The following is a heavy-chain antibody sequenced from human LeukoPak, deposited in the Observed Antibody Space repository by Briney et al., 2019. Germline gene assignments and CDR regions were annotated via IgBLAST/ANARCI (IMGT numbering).Heavy chain of an antibody. CDR2: IYSGGST. Sequence: PGGSLRLSCAASGFTLSSNYMSWVRQAPGKGLEWGSVIYSGGSTYYADSVKGRFTISRDHSKNTLYLQMNSLRAEDTAVYYCAREASGWRPRGYYFDYWGQGTLVTVSS. D-gene: IGHD6-19*01. CDR1: GFTLSSNY. CDR3: AREASGWRPRGYYFDY. V-gene: IGHV3-66*01. J-gene: IGHJ4*02.